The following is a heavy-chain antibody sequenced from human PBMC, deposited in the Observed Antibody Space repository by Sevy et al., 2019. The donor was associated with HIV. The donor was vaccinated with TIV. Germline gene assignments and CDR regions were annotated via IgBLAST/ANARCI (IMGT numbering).Heavy chain of an antibody. Sequence: GGSLRLSCAASGFTLSSYAMSWVRQAPGKGLEWVSAISSSGGSTYYADSVKGRFTISRDNSKNTLYLQMNSLRAEDTAVYYCAKPTLANPYDSSGYYYFDAFDIWGQGTMVTVSS. D-gene: IGHD3-22*01. V-gene: IGHV3-23*01. CDR2: ISSSGGST. J-gene: IGHJ3*02. CDR1: GFTLSSYA. CDR3: AKPTLANPYDSSGYYYFDAFDI.